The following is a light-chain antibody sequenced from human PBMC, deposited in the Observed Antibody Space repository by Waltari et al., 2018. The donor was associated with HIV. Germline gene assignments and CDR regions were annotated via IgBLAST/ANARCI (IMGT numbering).Light chain of an antibody. CDR2: GPN. CDR3: NSRDSSANHLV. J-gene: IGLJ3*02. Sequence: SSELTQDPAVSVALGQTVRITCQGDSLKTYYTSWYQQKPGQAPILVIHGPNNRPSGIPDRFSGSSSGNTASLTITGAQAEDEADYYCNSRDSSANHLVFGGGTKLTVL. V-gene: IGLV3-19*01. CDR1: SLKTYY.